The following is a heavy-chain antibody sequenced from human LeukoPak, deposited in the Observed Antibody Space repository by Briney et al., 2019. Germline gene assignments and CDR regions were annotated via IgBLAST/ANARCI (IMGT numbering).Heavy chain of an antibody. D-gene: IGHD3-9*01. CDR3: ATGQTGTGEFYFDY. V-gene: IGHV1-24*01. CDR1: GYTLTELS. CDR2: FDPEDGET. Sequence: ASVMVSCKVSGYTLTELSMHWVRQAPGKGLEWMGGFDPEDGETIYAQKFQGRVTMTEDTSTDTAYMELSSLRSEDTAVYYCATGQTGTGEFYFDYWGQGTLVTVSS. J-gene: IGHJ4*02.